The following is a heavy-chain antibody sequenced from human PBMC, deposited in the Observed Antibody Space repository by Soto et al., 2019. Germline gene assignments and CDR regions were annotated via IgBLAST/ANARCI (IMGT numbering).Heavy chain of an antibody. CDR3: ARGWGYDTRDYDYAY. CDR1: GGTFSRHA. V-gene: IGHV1-69*01. Sequence: QVQLVQSGAEVRKPGSSVKVSCKASGGTFSRHAISWVRQAPGQGLEWMGGIIPIFGTANHAQKFQGRVTIIADDSTSTAYMEPSSLRSEDTAIYYGARGWGYDTRDYDYAYWGQGTLVIVSS. CDR2: IIPIFGTA. J-gene: IGHJ4*02. D-gene: IGHD3-16*01.